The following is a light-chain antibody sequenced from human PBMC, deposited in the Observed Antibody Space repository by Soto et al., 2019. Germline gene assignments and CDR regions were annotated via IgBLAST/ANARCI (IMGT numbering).Light chain of an antibody. CDR3: QQFDNWPWT. CDR2: GAS. V-gene: IGKV3-15*01. Sequence: EIVMTQSPTTLSVSPGERDTLSCRASQSVSSNLAWYQQKPGQAPRLLIYGASTRATGIPARFSGSGSGTDFTLTISSLQSEDFAVYYCQQFDNWPWTFGQGTKVDIK. CDR1: QSVSSN. J-gene: IGKJ1*01.